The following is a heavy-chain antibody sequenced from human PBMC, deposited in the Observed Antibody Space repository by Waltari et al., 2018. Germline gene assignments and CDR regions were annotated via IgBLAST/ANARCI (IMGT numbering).Heavy chain of an antibody. D-gene: IGHD1-1*01. V-gene: IGHV4-38-2*01. J-gene: IGHJ5*02. CDR2: IYHSGST. Sequence: QVQLQESGPGLVKPSETLSLTCAVSGYSISSGYYYWIRQPPGKGLEWIGSIYHSGSTYYNPALKSRVTIAVDTSKNQFSLKLSSVTAADTAVYYCARHGRHRRRNWFDPWGQGTLVTVSS. CDR3: ARHGRHRRRNWFDP. CDR1: GYSISSGYY.